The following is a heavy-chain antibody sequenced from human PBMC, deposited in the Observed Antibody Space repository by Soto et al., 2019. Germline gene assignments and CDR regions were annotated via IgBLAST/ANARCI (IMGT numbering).Heavy chain of an antibody. CDR2: IIPVFHTT. Sequence: QVQLVQSGAVVKKPGSSVKVSCRASGGTFIFYGISWVRQAPGQGLEWIGGIIPVFHTTHYAQNFKGTVTIAAGVSTRTAYPAVGGRRTDVPDISYSAMGQSLAISDF. CDR3: AMGQSLAISDF. J-gene: IGHJ1*01. CDR1: GGTFIFYG. V-gene: IGHV1-69*01. D-gene: IGHD2-2*02.